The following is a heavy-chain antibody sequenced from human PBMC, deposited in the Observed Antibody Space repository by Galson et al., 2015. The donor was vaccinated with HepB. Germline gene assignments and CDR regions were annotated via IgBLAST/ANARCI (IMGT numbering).Heavy chain of an antibody. D-gene: IGHD6-13*01. J-gene: IGHJ5*02. CDR1: GDTFTSYG. CDR2: ISVSNGNT. Sequence: SVKVSCKASGDTFTSYGVSWVRQAPGQGLEWMGWISVSNGNTNYAQKFQGRVTMTTDTSTTTAYMELRSLRSDDTAVYYCARSGAAAAWFDPWGQGTLVTVSS. V-gene: IGHV1-18*01. CDR3: ARSGAAAAWFDP.